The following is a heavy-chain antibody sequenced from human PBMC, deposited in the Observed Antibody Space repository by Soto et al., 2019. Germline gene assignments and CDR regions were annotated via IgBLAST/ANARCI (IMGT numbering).Heavy chain of an antibody. CDR3: ARYRREAVAGYTLDN. CDR1: GGSISSNY. J-gene: IGHJ4*02. Sequence: QVQLQESGPGLVKASETLSLTCTVSGGSISSNYWTWIRQPPGKGLEWIGYVYNSGSTNYNPSLKSPVTISEDTSKSQFSLKVNSMTAADTAVYYCARYRREAVAGYTLDNWGQGMLVTVSS. CDR2: VYNSGST. D-gene: IGHD6-13*01. V-gene: IGHV4-59*01.